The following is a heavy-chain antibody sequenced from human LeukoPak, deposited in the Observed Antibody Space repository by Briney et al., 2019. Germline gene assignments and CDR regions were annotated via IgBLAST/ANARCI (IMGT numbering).Heavy chain of an antibody. CDR1: GFTFSSYG. CDR3: AKDRELNYMDV. CDR2: IRYDGSNK. V-gene: IGHV3-30*02. D-gene: IGHD1-26*01. J-gene: IGHJ6*03. Sequence: GGSLRLSCAASGFTFSSYGMHWVRQAPGKGLEWVAFIRYDGSNKYNTDSVKGRFTISRDNSKNTVYLQMNSLRAEDTAVYYCAKDRELNYMDVWGKGTTVTVSS.